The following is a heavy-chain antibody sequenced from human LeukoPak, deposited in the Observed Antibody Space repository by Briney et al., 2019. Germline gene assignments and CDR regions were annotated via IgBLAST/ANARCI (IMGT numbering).Heavy chain of an antibody. CDR2: IYYSGST. CDR3: AKSGGYGLIDY. J-gene: IGHJ4*02. CDR1: GASISGSGYY. Sequence: SETLSLTCAVSGASISGSGYYWGWIRQPPGKGLEWIGNIYYSGSTYYNASLQSRVTISIDMSKNDFSLRLNSVTAADTAMYYCAKSGGYGLIDYWGQGTLVTVSS. V-gene: IGHV4-39*01. D-gene: IGHD1-26*01.